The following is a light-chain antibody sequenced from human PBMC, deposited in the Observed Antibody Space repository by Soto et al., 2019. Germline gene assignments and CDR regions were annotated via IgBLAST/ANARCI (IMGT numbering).Light chain of an antibody. V-gene: IGKV1-9*01. J-gene: IGKJ3*01. CDR1: QGISSY. CDR3: QQLNSYPRLFT. CDR2: AAS. Sequence: DIQLTQSPSFLSASVGDRVTITCRASQGISSYLAWYQQKPGKAPKLLIYAASTLQSGVPSRFSGSGSGTEFALTISSLQPEDFATSYCQQLNSYPRLFTFGPGTKVDIK.